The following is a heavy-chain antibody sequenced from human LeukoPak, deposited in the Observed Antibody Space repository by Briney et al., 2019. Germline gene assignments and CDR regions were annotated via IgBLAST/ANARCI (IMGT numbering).Heavy chain of an antibody. CDR1: GGSISSYY. CDR2: IYYSGST. J-gene: IGHJ5*02. Sequence: SETLSLTCTVSGGSISSYYWSWIRQPPGKGLEWIGSIYYSGSTHYNPSLKSRVTISVDTSKNQFSLKLSSVTAADTAVYCCARQYYYDSSGYYNWFDPWGQGTLVTVSS. V-gene: IGHV4-59*05. D-gene: IGHD3-22*01. CDR3: ARQYYYDSSGYYNWFDP.